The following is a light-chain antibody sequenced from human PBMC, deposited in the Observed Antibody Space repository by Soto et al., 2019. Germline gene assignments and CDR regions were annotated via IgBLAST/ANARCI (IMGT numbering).Light chain of an antibody. CDR1: SSDVGSYDL. V-gene: IGLV2-23*02. CDR2: EVR. Sequence: QSALTQPASVSGSPGQSITISCYGTSSDVGSYDLVSWYQQHPDKAPKLLIYEVRKRPSGVSGRFSGSKSDDTASLTISGLQAEDEADYYCCSYAGSRTLVFGRGTKLTV. J-gene: IGLJ3*02. CDR3: CSYAGSRTLV.